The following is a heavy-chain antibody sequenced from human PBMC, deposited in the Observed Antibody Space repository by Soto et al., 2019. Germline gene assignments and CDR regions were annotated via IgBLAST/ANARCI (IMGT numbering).Heavy chain of an antibody. Sequence: QVQLVESGGGVVQPGRSLRLSCAASGFTLSNYGMHWVRQAPGKGLEWVAVISYDGSNRYYTDSVKGRFTISRDNSKNTLSLQMNSLRAEDTAVYYCAKESRGDGFWSGYYNYYGIDVWGQGTTVAVSS. CDR2: ISYDGSNR. J-gene: IGHJ6*02. CDR1: GFTLSNYG. D-gene: IGHD3-3*01. V-gene: IGHV3-30*18. CDR3: AKESRGDGFWSGYYNYYGIDV.